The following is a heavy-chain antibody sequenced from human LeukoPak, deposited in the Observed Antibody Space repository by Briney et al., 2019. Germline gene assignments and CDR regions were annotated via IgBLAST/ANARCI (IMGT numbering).Heavy chain of an antibody. D-gene: IGHD4-11*01. CDR3: AKTMTTVTTTDAFDI. V-gene: IGHV3-30-3*02. CDR2: ISYDGSNK. CDR1: GFTFSSYA. Sequence: GGSLRLSCAASGFTFSSYAMHWVRQAPGKGLEWVAVISYDGSNKYYADSVKGRFTISRDNSKNTLYLQMNSLRAEDTAVYYCAKTMTTVTTTDAFDIWGQGTMVTVSS. J-gene: IGHJ3*02.